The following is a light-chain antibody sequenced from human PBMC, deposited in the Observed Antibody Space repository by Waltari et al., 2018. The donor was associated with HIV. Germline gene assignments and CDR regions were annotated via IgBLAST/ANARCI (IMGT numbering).Light chain of an antibody. J-gene: IGKJ4*01. V-gene: IGKV3-15*01. Sequence: EIVMTQSPGTLSVSPGERATLSCRASQTVSGALAWYQQKPGQSPRLLIYGASTRATVIPARFSGSASGTELTLTISGRQSEDVAVYYCQQYKSWPLTFGGGTTVEI. CDR3: QQYKSWPLT. CDR2: GAS. CDR1: QTVSGA.